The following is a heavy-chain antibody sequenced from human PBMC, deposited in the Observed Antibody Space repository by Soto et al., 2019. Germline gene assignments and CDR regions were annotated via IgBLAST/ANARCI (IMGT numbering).Heavy chain of an antibody. CDR1: GYSFTSYW. V-gene: IGHV5-10-1*01. Sequence: GESLKISCKGSGYSFTSYWISWVRQMPGKGLEWMGRIDPSDSYTNYSPSFQGHVTISADKSISTAYLQWSGLKAPDTAMYYCARLLLSRVDFDPWGQGTLVTVSS. D-gene: IGHD3-16*02. CDR2: IDPSDSYT. CDR3: ARLLLSRVDFDP. J-gene: IGHJ5*02.